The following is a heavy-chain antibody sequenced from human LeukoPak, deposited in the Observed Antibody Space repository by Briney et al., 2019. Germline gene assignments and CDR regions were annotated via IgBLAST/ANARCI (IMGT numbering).Heavy chain of an antibody. Sequence: GGSLRLSCAASGFTFSSYGMHWVRQAPGKGLEWVAVITYDGSNKYYAGSVKGRFTISRDNSKNTLYLQMDSLRAEDTAVYYCAKVGHSGSYAFDYWGQGTLVTV. CDR2: ITYDGSNK. V-gene: IGHV3-30*18. D-gene: IGHD1-26*01. CDR1: GFTFSSYG. CDR3: AKVGHSGSYAFDY. J-gene: IGHJ4*02.